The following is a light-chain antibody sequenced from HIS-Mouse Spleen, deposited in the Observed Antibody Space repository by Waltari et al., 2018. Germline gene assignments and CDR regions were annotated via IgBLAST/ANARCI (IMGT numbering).Light chain of an antibody. J-gene: IGLJ3*02. V-gene: IGLV1-47*01. CDR1: SSNIGSNY. Sequence: QSVLTQPPSASGTPGQRVTISCSGSSSNIGSNYVYWYQQLPGTAPKLLIYRNKQRPSGVPSRFSGSKPGTSAALAISGLRSEDEADYYCAAWDDSLSGPVFGGGTKLTVL. CDR2: RNK. CDR3: AAWDDSLSGPV.